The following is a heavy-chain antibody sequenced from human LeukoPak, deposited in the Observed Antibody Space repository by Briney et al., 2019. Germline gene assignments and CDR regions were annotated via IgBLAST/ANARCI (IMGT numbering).Heavy chain of an antibody. CDR1: GGSISSGGYY. J-gene: IGHJ4*02. CDR3: ARDWDIVATMIDY. Sequence: SETLSLTCTVSGGSISSGGYYWSWTRQQPGKGLEWIGYIYQSGGTYYNPSLKSRVTISVDTSKNQFSLKLSSVTAADTAVYYCARDWDIVATMIDYWGQGTLVTVSS. D-gene: IGHD5-12*01. V-gene: IGHV4-30-2*01. CDR2: IYQSGGT.